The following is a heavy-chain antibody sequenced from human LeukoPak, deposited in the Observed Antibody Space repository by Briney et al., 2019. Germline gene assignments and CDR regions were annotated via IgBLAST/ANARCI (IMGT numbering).Heavy chain of an antibody. V-gene: IGHV3-30*03. CDR1: GFTFSSYG. CDR2: ISYEGSNK. D-gene: IGHD5-24*01. Sequence: GGSLRLSCAASGFTFSSYGMHWVRQAPGKGLEWVAVISYEGSNKYYADSVKGRFTISRDNSKNTLNLQMNSLRVEDTAVYYCAPEGDGYILFDYWGQGTLVTVSS. CDR3: APEGDGYILFDY. J-gene: IGHJ4*02.